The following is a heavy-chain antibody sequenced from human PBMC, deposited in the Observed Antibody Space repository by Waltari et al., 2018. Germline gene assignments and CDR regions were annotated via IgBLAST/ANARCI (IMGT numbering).Heavy chain of an antibody. CDR2: FDPEDGET. CDR1: GSTLPDLS. J-gene: IGHJ5*02. CDR3: ALEPRAAPPHNWFDP. V-gene: IGHV1-24*01. Sequence: QVQLVQSGAEVKKPGASVKVSCKVSGSTLPDLSIHWVQQAPGKGLEWMGGFDPEDGETIYAQKFQGRVTMTEDTSTDTAYMELSSLRSEDTAVYYCALEPRAAPPHNWFDPWGQGTLVTVSS.